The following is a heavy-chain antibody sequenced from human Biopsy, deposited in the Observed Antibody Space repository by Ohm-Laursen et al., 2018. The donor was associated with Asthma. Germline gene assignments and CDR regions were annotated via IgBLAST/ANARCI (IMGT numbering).Heavy chain of an antibody. J-gene: IGHJ2*01. Sequence: SDTLSLTCIVSGDAMSTSGYYWSWIRQPPGKGLAWVSYISYSGSTDYNPSLKSRLTISMDTSKNQFSLKLSPVTAADTAVYYCARVPTTLRYFDLWGRGTLVTVSS. D-gene: IGHD2-15*01. V-gene: IGHV4-61*08. CDR1: GDAMSTSGYY. CDR2: ISYSGST. CDR3: ARVPTTLRYFDL.